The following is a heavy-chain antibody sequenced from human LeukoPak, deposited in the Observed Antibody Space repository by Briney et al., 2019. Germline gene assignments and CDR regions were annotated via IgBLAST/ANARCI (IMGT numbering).Heavy chain of an antibody. Sequence: GGSLRLSCAASGFTFSDYYMSWIRQAPGKGLEWVSYISSSGSTRYYADSVKGRFTISRDNAKNSLYLQMNSLRAEDTAVYYCARDENDSGSYYVDNEDYWGQGTLVTVSS. CDR3: ARDENDSGSYYVDNEDY. CDR1: GFTFSDYY. J-gene: IGHJ4*02. V-gene: IGHV3-11*01. D-gene: IGHD1-26*01. CDR2: ISSSGSTR.